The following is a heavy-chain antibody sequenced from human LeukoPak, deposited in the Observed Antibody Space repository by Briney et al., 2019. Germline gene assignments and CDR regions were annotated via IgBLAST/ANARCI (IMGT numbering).Heavy chain of an antibody. V-gene: IGHV3-23*01. D-gene: IGHD4-17*01. CDR3: ANRHYGDYGGFQH. J-gene: IGHJ1*01. CDR1: GFTFSSYA. Sequence: PGGSLRLSCAASGFTFSSYAMSWVRQAPGKGLEWVSAISGSGGSTYYADSVKGRFTISRDNSKNTLYLQMNSLRAEDTAVYYCANRHYGDYGGFQHWGQGTLVTVSS. CDR2: ISGSGGST.